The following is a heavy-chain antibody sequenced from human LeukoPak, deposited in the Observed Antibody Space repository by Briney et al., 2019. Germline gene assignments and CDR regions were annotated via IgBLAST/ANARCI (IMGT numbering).Heavy chain of an antibody. J-gene: IGHJ4*02. CDR3: AKAQRMAGTPASFDY. D-gene: IGHD6-19*01. CDR2: ISNSGGGT. Sequence: PGRSLRLSCAASGFTFSNYGMSWVRQAPGEGLAWVSSISNSGGGTYYADSVKGRFTISRDNSKNTLYLQMNSLRADDTAVYYCAKAQRMAGTPASFDYWGQGTLVTVSS. V-gene: IGHV3-23*01. CDR1: GFTFSNYG.